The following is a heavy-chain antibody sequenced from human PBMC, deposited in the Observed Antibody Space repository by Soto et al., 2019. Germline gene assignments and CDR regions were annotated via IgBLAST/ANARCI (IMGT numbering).Heavy chain of an antibody. CDR2: IIPIFGTA. CDR1: GGTFSSYA. CDR3: AGGVGSAMDTYWYFDL. D-gene: IGHD5-18*01. J-gene: IGHJ2*01. Sequence: QVQLVQSGAEVKKPGSSVKVSCKASGGTFSSYAISWVRQAPGQGLEWMGGIIPIFGTANYAQKFQGRVTMTGDASTNNSAMELGSLRCVDRGVYYCAGGVGSAMDTYWYFDLWGRGTLVPVSS. V-gene: IGHV1-69*12.